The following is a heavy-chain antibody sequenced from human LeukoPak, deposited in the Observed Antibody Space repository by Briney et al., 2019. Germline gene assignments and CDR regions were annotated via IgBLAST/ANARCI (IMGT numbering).Heavy chain of an antibody. J-gene: IGHJ4*02. CDR1: GYTLTELS. Sequence: ASVKVSCKVSGYTLTELSMHWVRQAPGKGLEWMGGFDPEDGETIYAQKFQGRVTMTEDTSTDAAYMELSSLRSEDTAVYYCATTYYYDSSGYPDYWGQGTLVTVSS. D-gene: IGHD3-22*01. V-gene: IGHV1-24*01. CDR2: FDPEDGET. CDR3: ATTYYYDSSGYPDY.